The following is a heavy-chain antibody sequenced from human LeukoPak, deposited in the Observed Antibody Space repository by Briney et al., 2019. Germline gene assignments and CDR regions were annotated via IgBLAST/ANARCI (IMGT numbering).Heavy chain of an antibody. CDR1: GFTFSTYW. CDR2: INQDESVK. Sequence: GGSLRLSCVASGFTFSTYWMSWVRQAPGKGLEWVANINQDESVKYYVDSVKGRFTISRDNAKNSLYLQMNSLRAEDTAVYYCARDRPPLVRGDDFDYWGQGTLVTVSS. V-gene: IGHV3-7*01. D-gene: IGHD3-10*01. J-gene: IGHJ4*02. CDR3: ARDRPPLVRGDDFDY.